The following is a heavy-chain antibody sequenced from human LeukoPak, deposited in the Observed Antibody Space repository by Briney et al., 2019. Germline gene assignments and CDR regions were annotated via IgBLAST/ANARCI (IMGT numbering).Heavy chain of an antibody. D-gene: IGHD5-12*01. J-gene: IGHJ5*02. V-gene: IGHV3-20*04. CDR3: ALGGYSGFS. CDR1: GFTFSSYG. Sequence: GGSLRLSCAASGFTFSSYGMSWVRQAPGKGLEWVSGINWNGGSTGYADSVKGRFTISRDNAKNSLYLQMSSLRAEDTALYYCALGGYSGFSWGQGTLVTVSS. CDR2: INWNGGST.